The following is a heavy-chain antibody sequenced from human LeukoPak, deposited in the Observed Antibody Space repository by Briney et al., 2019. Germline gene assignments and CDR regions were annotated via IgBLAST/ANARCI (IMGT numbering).Heavy chain of an antibody. V-gene: IGHV3-23*01. D-gene: IGHD3-10*01. J-gene: IGHJ5*02. CDR2: ISGSGGST. CDR3: AKGTGVLLWFGEGFDP. CDR1: GSTFSNYW. Sequence: GGSLRLSCAASGSTFSNYWMSWVRQAPGKGLEWVSAISGSGGSTYYADSVKGRFTISRDNSKNTLYLQMNSLRAEDTAVYYCAKGTGVLLWFGEGFDPWGQGTLVTVSS.